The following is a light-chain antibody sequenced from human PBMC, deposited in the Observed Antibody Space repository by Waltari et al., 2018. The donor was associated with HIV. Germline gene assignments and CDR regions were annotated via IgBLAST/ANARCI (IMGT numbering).Light chain of an antibody. CDR1: NLGEKD. CDR2: QDV. V-gene: IGLV3-1*01. Sequence: SYDLSQPPSVSVSPGHTATIACSGKNLGEKDASWYQLQPVQSPLLVIYQDVKRPSGIPDRFSGSNSGNTATLTISGTQSVDEADYYCQASASGTVIFGGGTKLTVL. CDR3: QASASGTVI. J-gene: IGLJ2*01.